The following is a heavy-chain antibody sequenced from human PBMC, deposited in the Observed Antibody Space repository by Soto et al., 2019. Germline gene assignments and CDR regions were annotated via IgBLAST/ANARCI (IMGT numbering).Heavy chain of an antibody. CDR3: AKVVGATTLPWALGSYNWFDP. CDR2: ISGSGGST. CDR1: GFTFSSYA. D-gene: IGHD1-26*01. V-gene: IGHV3-23*01. J-gene: IGHJ5*02. Sequence: GGSLRLSCAASGFTFSSYAMSWVRQAPGKGLEWVSAISGSGGSTYYADSVKGRFTISRDNSKNTLYLQMNSLRAEDTAVYYCAKVVGATTLPWALGSYNWFDPWGQGTLVTVSS.